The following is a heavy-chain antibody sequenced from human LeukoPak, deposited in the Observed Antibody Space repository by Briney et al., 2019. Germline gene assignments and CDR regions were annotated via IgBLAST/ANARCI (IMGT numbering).Heavy chain of an antibody. J-gene: IGHJ5*02. CDR3: AKDQGEYYDILTGPPAFDP. Sequence: GGPPRLSCAASGFTFSSYGMHWVRQAPGKGLEWVAVISYDGSNKYYADSVKGRFTISRDNSKNTLYLQNSLRAEDTAVYYCAKDQGEYYDILTGPPAFDPWGQGTLVTVSS. D-gene: IGHD3-9*01. CDR2: ISYDGSNK. CDR1: GFTFSSYG. V-gene: IGHV3-30*18.